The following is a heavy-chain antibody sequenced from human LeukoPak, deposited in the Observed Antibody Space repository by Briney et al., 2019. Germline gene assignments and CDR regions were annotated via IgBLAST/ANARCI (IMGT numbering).Heavy chain of an antibody. Sequence: PSETLFLTCTVSGGSISSGGYYWSWIRQHPGKGLEWIGYIYYSGSTYYNPSLKSRVTISVDTSKNQFSLKLSSVTAADTAVYYCARGGNRPNHYWGQGTLVTVSS. D-gene: IGHD1-14*01. J-gene: IGHJ4*02. V-gene: IGHV4-31*03. CDR1: GGSISSGGYY. CDR2: IYYSGST. CDR3: ARGGNRPNHY.